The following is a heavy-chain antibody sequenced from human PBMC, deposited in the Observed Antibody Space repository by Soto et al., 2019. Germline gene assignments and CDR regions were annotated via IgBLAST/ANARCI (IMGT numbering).Heavy chain of an antibody. Sequence: GGSLRLSCAASGFTFSTYAMSWVRQAPGKGLEWVSSISPSGGTTYYADSVQGRFTVSRDNSKNTLYLQMNSLRAEDTAVYYCAKTSSLWDYWGQGTLVTVSS. CDR2: ISPSGGTT. V-gene: IGHV3-23*01. CDR1: GFTFSTYA. D-gene: IGHD3-16*01. J-gene: IGHJ4*02. CDR3: AKTSSLWDY.